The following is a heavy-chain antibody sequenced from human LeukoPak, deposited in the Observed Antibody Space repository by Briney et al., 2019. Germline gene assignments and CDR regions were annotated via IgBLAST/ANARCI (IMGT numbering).Heavy chain of an antibody. J-gene: IGHJ3*02. V-gene: IGHV1-24*01. CDR1: GYTLTELS. CDR3: ATDLYCGGDCYSAFGI. D-gene: IGHD2-21*01. Sequence: GASVKVSCKVSGYTLTELSMHWVRQAPGKGLEWMGGFDPEDGETIYAQKFQGRVTMTEDTSTDTAYMELSGLRSEDTAVYYCATDLYCGGDCYSAFGIWGQGTMVTVSS. CDR2: FDPEDGET.